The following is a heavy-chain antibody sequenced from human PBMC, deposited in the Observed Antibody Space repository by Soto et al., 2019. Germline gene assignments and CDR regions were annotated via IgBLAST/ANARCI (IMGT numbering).Heavy chain of an antibody. CDR3: AKDQGYYGSSLAFDI. J-gene: IGHJ3*02. V-gene: IGHV3-30*18. CDR2: ISYDGSNK. Sequence: GGSLRLSCAASGVTFSSYGMHWVRQAPGKGLEWVAVISYDGSNKYYADSVKGRFTISRDNSKNTLYLQMNSLRAEDTAVYYCAKDQGYYGSSLAFDIWGQGTMVTVSS. D-gene: IGHD3-10*01. CDR1: GVTFSSYG.